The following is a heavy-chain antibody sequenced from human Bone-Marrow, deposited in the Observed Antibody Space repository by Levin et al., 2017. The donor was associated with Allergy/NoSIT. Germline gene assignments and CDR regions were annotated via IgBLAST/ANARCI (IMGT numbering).Heavy chain of an antibody. CDR1: GFTFSTSW. D-gene: IGHD3-16*01. V-gene: IGHV3-74*03. CDR3: VGGAPMTY. CDR2: INGDGSST. J-gene: IGHJ4*02. Sequence: SCAASGFTFSTSWMYWLRQSPGKGLVWVSRINGDGSSTANADYVEGRFTISRDNAKNTLYLQMNSLRAEDTGVYYCVGGAPMTYWGQGTLVTVSS.